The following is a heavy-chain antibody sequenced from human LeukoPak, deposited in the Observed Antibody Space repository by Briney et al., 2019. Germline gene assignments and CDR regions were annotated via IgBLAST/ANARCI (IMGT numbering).Heavy chain of an antibody. CDR2: IYSGGST. V-gene: IGHV3-53*05. CDR1: GFNVSSSY. CDR3: AKDNRDYYIDY. Sequence: GGSLRLSCAASGFNVSSSYMSWVRQAPGKGLEWVSVIYSGGSTYYADSVKGRFTISRDNSKNTLYLQMNSLRAEDTAVYYCAKDNRDYYIDYWGQGTLVTVSS. J-gene: IGHJ4*02. D-gene: IGHD3-10*01.